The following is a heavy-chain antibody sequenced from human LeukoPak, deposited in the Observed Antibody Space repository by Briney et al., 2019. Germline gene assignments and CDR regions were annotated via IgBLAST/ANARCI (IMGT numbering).Heavy chain of an antibody. CDR3: ARVGGITMIVVLITDAFDI. Sequence: SETLSLTCVVSGGSISSTSYYWGWIRQPPGKGLEWIGSIYYSGSTYYSPSLKSRVTISVDTSKNQFSLNLRSVTAADTAVYYCARVGGITMIVVLITDAFDIWGQGTMVTVSS. CDR1: GGSISSTSYY. V-gene: IGHV4-39*07. D-gene: IGHD3-22*01. CDR2: IYYSGST. J-gene: IGHJ3*02.